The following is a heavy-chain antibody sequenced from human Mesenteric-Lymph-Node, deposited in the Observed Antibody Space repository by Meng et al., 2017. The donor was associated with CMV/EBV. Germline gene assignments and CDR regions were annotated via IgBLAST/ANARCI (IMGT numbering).Heavy chain of an antibody. CDR1: GYSIRDGYY. CDR3: ARDHGVAVAGTDPPYLGMDV. V-gene: IGHV4-38-2*02. CDR2: IYHSGNT. J-gene: IGHJ6*02. D-gene: IGHD6-19*01. Sequence: GSLRLSCIVSGYSIRDGYYWGWIRQPPGKGLEWIGNIYHSGNTYSNPSLKSRVTISVDTSKNQFSLKLRSVTAADTAVYYCARDHGVAVAGTDPPYLGMDVWGQGTTVTVSS.